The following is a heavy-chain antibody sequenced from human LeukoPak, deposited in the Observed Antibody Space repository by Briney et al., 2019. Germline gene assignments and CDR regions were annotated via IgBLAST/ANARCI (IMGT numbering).Heavy chain of an antibody. Sequence: HPGGSLRLSCAASGFTFSNYWMSWVRQAPGKGLEWVGNIKQDGSEKYYVDSVKGRFTISRDNARNSLYLQMNSLRAEDTAVYYCARDWPHDAFDIWGQGTMVTVSS. CDR1: GFTFSNYW. J-gene: IGHJ3*02. V-gene: IGHV3-7*01. CDR3: ARDWPHDAFDI. CDR2: IKQDGSEK.